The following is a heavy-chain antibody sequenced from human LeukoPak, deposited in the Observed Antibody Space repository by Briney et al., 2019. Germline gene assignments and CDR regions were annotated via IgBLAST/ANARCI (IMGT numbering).Heavy chain of an antibody. CDR3: ARGLRITMVRGVIAERFDP. CDR2: INHSGST. V-gene: IGHV4-34*01. CDR1: GGSFSGYY. J-gene: IGHJ5*02. D-gene: IGHD3-10*01. Sequence: KTSETLSLTCAVYGGSFSGYYWSWIRQPPGKGLEWIGEINHSGSTNYNPSLKSRVTISVDTSKNQFSLKLSSVTAADTAVYYCARGLRITMVRGVIAERFDPWGQGTLVTVSS.